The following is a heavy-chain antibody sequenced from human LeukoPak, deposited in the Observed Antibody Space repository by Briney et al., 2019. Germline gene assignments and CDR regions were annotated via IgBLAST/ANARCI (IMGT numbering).Heavy chain of an antibody. CDR2: VFSSGST. Sequence: PSETLSLTCNFSAVSISRHFWSWIRQTPEKGLEWLGYVFSSGSTNYNPSLKSRITISLDTSKHQFSLTLNSVTAADTAVYYCARGPGRHYYYYYYYTDVWGKGTTVTISS. CDR3: ARGPGRHYYYYYYYTDV. V-gene: IGHV4-59*11. D-gene: IGHD2-2*01. J-gene: IGHJ6*03. CDR1: AVSISRHF.